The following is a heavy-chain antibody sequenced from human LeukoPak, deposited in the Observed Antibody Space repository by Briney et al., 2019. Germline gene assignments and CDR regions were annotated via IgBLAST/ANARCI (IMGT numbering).Heavy chain of an antibody. D-gene: IGHD3-10*01. Sequence: PSETLSLTCTVSGGSISSYYWSWIRQPPGKGLEWIGYIYYSGSTNYNPSLKSRVTISVDTSKNQFSLKLSSVTAADTAMYYCARHIITMVRGVPSGMDVWGQGTTVTVSS. V-gene: IGHV4-59*08. CDR1: GGSISSYY. CDR3: ARHIITMVRGVPSGMDV. CDR2: IYYSGST. J-gene: IGHJ6*02.